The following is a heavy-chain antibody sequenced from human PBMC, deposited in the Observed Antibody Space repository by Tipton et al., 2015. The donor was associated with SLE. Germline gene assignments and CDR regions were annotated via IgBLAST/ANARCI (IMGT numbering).Heavy chain of an antibody. Sequence: PGLVKPSETLSLTCTVSGDSMSRYYWSWFRQPPGKGLEWIGYIYYSGSTNYNPSLESRVTISLDTSKNQFSLKLRSVTAADTAVYYCARVLKTIWFDPWGQGTLVTVSS. CDR2: IYYSGST. CDR3: ARVLKTIWFDP. J-gene: IGHJ5*02. V-gene: IGHV4-59*08. CDR1: GDSMSRYY. D-gene: IGHD3-3*01.